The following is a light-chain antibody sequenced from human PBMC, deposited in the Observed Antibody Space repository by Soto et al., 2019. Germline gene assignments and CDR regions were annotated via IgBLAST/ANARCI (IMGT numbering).Light chain of an antibody. CDR3: QQYDSYPWT. V-gene: IGKV1-5*03. CDR1: QSVSSM. Sequence: DIQMTQSPSTLSASLGDRVTITCRASQSVSSMLAWYHQKPGKAPNLLIYKASSLESGVPSRFSGSGSGTEFTLTISSLQPDDFATYYCQQYDSYPWTFGQGTKVEIK. J-gene: IGKJ1*01. CDR2: KAS.